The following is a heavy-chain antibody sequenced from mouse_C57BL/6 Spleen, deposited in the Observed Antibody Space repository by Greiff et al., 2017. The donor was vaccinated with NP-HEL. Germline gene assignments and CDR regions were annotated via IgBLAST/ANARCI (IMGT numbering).Heavy chain of an antibody. J-gene: IGHJ4*01. Sequence: VQLQQPGAELVRPGTSVKLSCKASGYTFTSYWMHWVKQRPGQGLEWIGVIDPSDSYTNYNQKFKGKATLTVDTSSSTAYMQLSSLTSEDSAVYYCARRSDGYFYAMDYWGQGTSVTVSS. CDR1: GYTFTSYW. D-gene: IGHD2-3*01. CDR3: ARRSDGYFYAMDY. V-gene: IGHV1-59*01. CDR2: IDPSDSYT.